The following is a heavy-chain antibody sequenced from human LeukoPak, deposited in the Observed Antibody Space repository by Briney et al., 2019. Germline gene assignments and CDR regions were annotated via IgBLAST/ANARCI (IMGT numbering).Heavy chain of an antibody. CDR2: IYTSGST. CDR3: ASCIAAAGTPDYFDY. V-gene: IGHV4-4*07. CDR1: GGSISSYY. J-gene: IGHJ4*02. D-gene: IGHD6-13*01. Sequence: KPSETLSLTCTVSGGSISSYYWSWIRQPAGKGLEWIGRIYTSGSTNYNPSLKSRVTISVDTSKNQFSLKLSSVTAADTAVYYCASCIAAAGTPDYFDYWGQGTLVTVSS.